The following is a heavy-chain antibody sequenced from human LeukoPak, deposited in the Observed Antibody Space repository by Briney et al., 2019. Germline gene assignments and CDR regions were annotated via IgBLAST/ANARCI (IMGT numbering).Heavy chain of an antibody. CDR1: GYTLTELS. CDR3: ATWVTVAGSFDY. J-gene: IGHJ4*02. Sequence: ASVKVSCKVSGYTLTELSMHWVRQAPGKGLEWMGGFDPEDGETIYAQKFQGRVTMTEDTSTDTAYMELSSLRSEDTAVYYCATWVTVAGSFDYCGQGTLVTVSS. CDR2: FDPEDGET. V-gene: IGHV1-24*01. D-gene: IGHD6-19*01.